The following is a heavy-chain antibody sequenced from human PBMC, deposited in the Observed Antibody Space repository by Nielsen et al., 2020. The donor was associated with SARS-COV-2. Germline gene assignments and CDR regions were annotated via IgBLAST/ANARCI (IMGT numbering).Heavy chain of an antibody. CDR1: GGSISSYY. J-gene: IGHJ6*02. D-gene: IGHD3-3*01. CDR3: ARDSSSTSFGVVTSYGMDV. V-gene: IGHV4-59*13. Sequence: GSLRLSCTVSGGSISSYYWSWIRQPPGKGLEWIGYIYYSGSTNYNPSLKSRVTISVDTPKNQFSLKLSSVTAADTAVYYCARDSSSTSFGVVTSYGMDVWGQGTTVTVSS. CDR2: IYYSGST.